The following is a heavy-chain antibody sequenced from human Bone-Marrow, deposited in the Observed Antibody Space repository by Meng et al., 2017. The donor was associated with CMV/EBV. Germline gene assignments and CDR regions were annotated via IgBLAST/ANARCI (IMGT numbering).Heavy chain of an antibody. J-gene: IGHJ3*02. V-gene: IGHV3-21*01. CDR1: GFIFSSYN. CDR3: AITTLVAAFDI. D-gene: IGHD3-22*01. CDR2: ISSSSSYI. Sequence: GGSLRLSCAASGFIFSSYNINWIRQAPGRGLEWVSSISSSSSYIYYADSVKGRFTISRDNAKNSLYLQMNSLRAEDTAVYYCAITTLVAAFDIWGQGTMVTVSS.